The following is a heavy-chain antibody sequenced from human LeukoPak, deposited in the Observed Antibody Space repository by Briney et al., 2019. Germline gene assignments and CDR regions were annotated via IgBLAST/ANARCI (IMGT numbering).Heavy chain of an antibody. CDR1: GYTFTSYG. V-gene: IGHV1-18*01. CDR3: ARDARLAGQHYYYGMDV. J-gene: IGHJ6*02. CDR2: ISAYNGNT. D-gene: IGHD6-19*01. Sequence: ASVKVSCKASGYTFTSYGISWVRQAPGQGLEWMGWISAYNGNTNYAQKLQGRVTMTTDTSTSTAYMELKSLRSDDTAVYYCARDARLAGQHYYYGMDVWGQGNTVTVSS.